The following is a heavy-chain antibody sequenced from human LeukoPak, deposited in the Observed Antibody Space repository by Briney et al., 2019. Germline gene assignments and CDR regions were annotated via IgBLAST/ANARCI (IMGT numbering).Heavy chain of an antibody. CDR2: IYPGDSDT. CDR1: GYSFTSHW. J-gene: IGHJ4*02. D-gene: IGHD2-15*01. Sequence: GESLKISCKGSGYSFTSHWIGWVRQMPGKGLEWMGIIYPGDSDTRYSPSFQGQVTISADKSISTAYLQWSSLKASDTAMYYCARTIGYCSGGSCYSPDYWGQGTLVTVSS. CDR3: ARTIGYCSGGSCYSPDY. V-gene: IGHV5-51*01.